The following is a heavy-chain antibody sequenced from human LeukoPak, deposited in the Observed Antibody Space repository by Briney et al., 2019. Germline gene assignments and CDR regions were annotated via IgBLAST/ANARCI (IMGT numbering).Heavy chain of an antibody. D-gene: IGHD3-10*01. Sequence: SGPTLVNPTQTLTPTGTFSGISLTTNAVGVGWIRQPPGKALEWLALIYGNDDKRYSASLRTRLTVTKDTSKNLVVLTMTNMDRVDTATYYCEHDTPGNYGLYYWGQGILVTVSS. CDR1: GISLTTNAVG. CDR2: IYGNDDK. CDR3: EHDTPGNYGLYY. V-gene: IGHV2-5*01. J-gene: IGHJ4*02.